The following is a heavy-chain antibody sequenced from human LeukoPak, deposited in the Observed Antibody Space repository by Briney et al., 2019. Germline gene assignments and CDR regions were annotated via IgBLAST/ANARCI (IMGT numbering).Heavy chain of an antibody. Sequence: SGTLSLTCAVSGDSMISTNWWSWVRQPPGKGLELIGEIYHTGSTNYNPSLQSRVTISIDKSKNQSSLRLSSVTAADTAFYYCARRGGFFDFWGQGTLVTVSS. CDR1: GDSMISTNW. V-gene: IGHV4-4*02. CDR2: IYHTGST. J-gene: IGHJ4*02. D-gene: IGHD3-16*01. CDR3: ARRGGFFDF.